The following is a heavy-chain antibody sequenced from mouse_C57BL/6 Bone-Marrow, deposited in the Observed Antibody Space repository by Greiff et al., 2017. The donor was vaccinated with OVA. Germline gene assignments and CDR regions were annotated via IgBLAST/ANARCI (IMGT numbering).Heavy chain of an antibody. V-gene: IGHV1-18*01. D-gene: IGHD2-4*01. CDR2: INPNNGGT. CDR1: GYTFTDYN. CDR3: ARRDYDYDGVSMDY. J-gene: IGHJ4*01. Sequence: EVQLQQSGPELVKPGASVKIPCKASGYTFTDYNMDWVKQSHGKSLEWIGDINPNNGGTIYNQKFKGKATLTVDKSSSTAYMELRSLTSEDTAVYYCARRDYDYDGVSMDYWGQGTSVTVSS.